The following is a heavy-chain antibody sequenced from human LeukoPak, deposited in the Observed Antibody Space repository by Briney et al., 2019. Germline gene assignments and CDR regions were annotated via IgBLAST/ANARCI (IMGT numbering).Heavy chain of an antibody. Sequence: GGSLRLSCAASGFTFSSYAMSWVRQAPGKGLEWVSSISSSSSYIYYADSVKGRFTISRDNAKNSLYLQMNSLRAEDTAVYYCARERAAADTDAFDIWGQGTMVTVSS. CDR3: ARERAAADTDAFDI. J-gene: IGHJ3*02. V-gene: IGHV3-21*01. CDR2: ISSSSSYI. CDR1: GFTFSSYA. D-gene: IGHD6-13*01.